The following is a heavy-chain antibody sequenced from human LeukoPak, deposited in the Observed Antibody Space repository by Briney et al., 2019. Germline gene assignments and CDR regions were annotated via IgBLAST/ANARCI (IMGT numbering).Heavy chain of an antibody. V-gene: IGHV3-30*04. D-gene: IGHD3-10*01. CDR2: ISYDGSNK. CDR1: GFTFSSYA. J-gene: IGHJ4*02. Sequence: GGSLRLSCAASGFTFSSYAMHWVRQAPGKGLEWVAVISYDGSNKYYADSVKGRFTISRDNSKNTLYLQMNSLRAEDTAVYYCARDEGGSGKADGTLVYWGQGTLVTVSS. CDR3: ARDEGGSGKADGTLVY.